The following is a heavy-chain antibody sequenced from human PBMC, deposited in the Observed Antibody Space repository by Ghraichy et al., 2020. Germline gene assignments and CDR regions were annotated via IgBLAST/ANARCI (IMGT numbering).Heavy chain of an antibody. CDR3: ARDISRPGISRGVIDY. Sequence: GGSLRLSCAASGFTFTNYWMTWVRQAPGKGLEWVANIKPDGSETYYVGSVKGRFIISRDNAKNSLYLQMNSLRAEDSAVYYCARDISRPGISRGVIDYWGQGTLVTVSS. J-gene: IGHJ4*02. CDR1: GFTFTNYW. D-gene: IGHD3-10*01. CDR2: IKPDGSET. V-gene: IGHV3-7*04.